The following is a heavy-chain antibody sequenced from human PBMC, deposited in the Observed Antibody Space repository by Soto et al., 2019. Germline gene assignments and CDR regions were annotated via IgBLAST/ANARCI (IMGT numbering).Heavy chain of an antibody. V-gene: IGHV3-21*01. CDR1: GLSFSRYA. Sequence: LLVESGGGLVKPGGSLRLSCAGSGLSFSRYAMNWVRQAPGKGLEWVASISGTASHIRYADSVRGRFTISKDDAKHSLSLQVTSLRAEDTAVYLWAKGRGAAYYFDFWGRGTLFSVSS. CDR3: AKGRGAAYYFDF. D-gene: IGHD3-10*01. J-gene: IGHJ4*02. CDR2: ISGTASHI.